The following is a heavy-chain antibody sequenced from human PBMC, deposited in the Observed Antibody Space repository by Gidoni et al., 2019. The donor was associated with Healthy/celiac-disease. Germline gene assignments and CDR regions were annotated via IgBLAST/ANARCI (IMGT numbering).Heavy chain of an antibody. J-gene: IGHJ4*02. V-gene: IGHV3-21*01. Sequence: EVQLVESGGGMVKPGGSLRLSCAASGFTFRSYIMNWVRQAPGKGLAWVSSISSSSSYINYADSVKGRFTISRDNAKNSLYLQMNSLRAEDTAVYYCARDRSSGGSCFDYWGQGTLVTVSS. D-gene: IGHD2-15*01. CDR1: GFTFRSYI. CDR3: ARDRSSGGSCFDY. CDR2: ISSSSSYI.